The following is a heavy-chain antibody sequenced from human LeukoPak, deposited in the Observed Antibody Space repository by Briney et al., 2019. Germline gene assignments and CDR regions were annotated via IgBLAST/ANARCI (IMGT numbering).Heavy chain of an antibody. CDR1: GGSISSGGYY. CDR2: IYYSGST. J-gene: IGHJ5*02. D-gene: IGHD4/OR15-4a*01. CDR3: ARDGAIGASLDP. Sequence: NSSETLSLTCTVSGGSISSGGYYRSWIRQHPGKGLEWIGYIYYSGSTYYNPSLKRRVTISVDTSKNQFSLKLSSVTAADTAVYYCARDGAIGASLDPWGQGTLVTVSS. V-gene: IGHV4-31*03.